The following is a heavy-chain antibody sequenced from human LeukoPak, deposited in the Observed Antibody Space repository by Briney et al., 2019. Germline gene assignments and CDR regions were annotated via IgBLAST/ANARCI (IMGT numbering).Heavy chain of an antibody. Sequence: SETLSLTCAVYGGSFSGYYWNWIRQHPGKGLEWIGEINHSGSTNYKSSLKSRVTISVDTSKNQFSMKLYSVTAADTAVYFCARGSGRRYFDYWGQGTLLTVSS. CDR1: GGSFSGYY. V-gene: IGHV4-34*01. CDR2: INHSGST. CDR3: ARGSGRRYFDY. D-gene: IGHD2-8*02. J-gene: IGHJ4*02.